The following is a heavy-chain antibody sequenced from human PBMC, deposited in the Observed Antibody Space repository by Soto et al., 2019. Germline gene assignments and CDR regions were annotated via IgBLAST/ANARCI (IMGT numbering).Heavy chain of an antibody. Sequence: ASVKVSFKASNDSLSSHFIHWVRQAPGEGLEWMGIINPGPNSASYSKEFQGRLTLTSDMPSRTVYMQLSNLRSDDSGTAMVSSDFDYWGQGTLVTVSS. CDR3: SSDFDY. D-gene: IGHD5-18*01. J-gene: IGHJ4*02. CDR1: NDSLSSHF. CDR2: INPGPNSA. V-gene: IGHV1-46*01.